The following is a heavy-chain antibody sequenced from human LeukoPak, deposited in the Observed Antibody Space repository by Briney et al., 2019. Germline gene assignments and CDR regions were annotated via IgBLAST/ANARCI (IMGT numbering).Heavy chain of an antibody. Sequence: GGSLRLSCAASGFTFSNYWMHWVRQAPGKGLVWVSRINSDGSRTTYADSVKGRFTISRDNAKNALYLQMNSLRAEDTAVYYCARDGYSSSFYFDYWGQGTLVTVSS. J-gene: IGHJ4*02. CDR2: INSDGSRT. V-gene: IGHV3-74*01. CDR3: ARDGYSSSFYFDY. D-gene: IGHD6-6*01. CDR1: GFTFSNYW.